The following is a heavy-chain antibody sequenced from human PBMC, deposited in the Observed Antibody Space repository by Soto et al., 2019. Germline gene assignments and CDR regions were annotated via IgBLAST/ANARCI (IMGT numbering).Heavy chain of an antibody. D-gene: IGHD5-12*01. J-gene: IGHJ4*02. Sequence: QVQLQESGPGLVKPSQTLSLTCTVSGGSISSDDYYWSWIRQTPGRGLEWIGFIFYSGNTFYNPSLNTRASNSVDTSNNQFSLKLTSVTATDTAVYYCVIEGTKLSPKGYIMAAGPFDSWGQGALVTVSS. CDR1: GGSISSDDYY. V-gene: IGHV4-30-4*01. CDR3: VIEGTKLSPKGYIMAAGPFDS. CDR2: IFYSGNT.